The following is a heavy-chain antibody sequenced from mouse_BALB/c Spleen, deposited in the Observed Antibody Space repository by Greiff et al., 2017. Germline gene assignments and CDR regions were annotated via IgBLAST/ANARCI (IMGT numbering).Heavy chain of an antibody. Sequence: QVQLQQSGAELAKPGASVKMSCKASGYTFTSYWMHWVKQRPGQGLEWIGYINPSTGYTEYNQKFKDKATLTADKSSSTAYMQLSSLTSEDSAVYYCARSLLWSVGYWYFDVWGAGTTVTVSS. D-gene: IGHD2-1*01. J-gene: IGHJ1*01. CDR3: ARSLLWSVGYWYFDV. CDR1: GYTFTSYW. CDR2: INPSTGYT. V-gene: IGHV1-7*01.